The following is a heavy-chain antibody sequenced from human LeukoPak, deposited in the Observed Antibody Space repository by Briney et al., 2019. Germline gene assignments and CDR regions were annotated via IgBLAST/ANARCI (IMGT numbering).Heavy chain of an antibody. CDR1: GFTFSIYA. Sequence: PGGSLRLSCAASGFTFSIYAMSWVRQAPGKGLEWVSAISGSGGSTYYADSVKGRFTISRDNSKNTLYLQMNSLRAEDTAVYYCAKGHIPNYDYYYMDVWGKGTTVTVSS. CDR3: AKGHIPNYDYYYMDV. CDR2: ISGSGGST. J-gene: IGHJ6*03. V-gene: IGHV3-23*01.